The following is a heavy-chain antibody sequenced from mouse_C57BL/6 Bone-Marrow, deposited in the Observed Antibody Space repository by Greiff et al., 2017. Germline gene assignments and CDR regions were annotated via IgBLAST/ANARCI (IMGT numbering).Heavy chain of an antibody. Sequence: QVQLQQPGAELVRPGTSVKLSCKASGYTFTSYWMHWVKQRPGQGLEWIGVIDPSDSYTNYNQKFKGKATLTVDTSSSTSYMQRSSLTSADSAVYYCAREGWYVDVWGTGTTVTVSS. CDR3: AREGWYVDV. V-gene: IGHV1-59*01. CDR2: IDPSDSYT. CDR1: GYTFTSYW. J-gene: IGHJ1*03.